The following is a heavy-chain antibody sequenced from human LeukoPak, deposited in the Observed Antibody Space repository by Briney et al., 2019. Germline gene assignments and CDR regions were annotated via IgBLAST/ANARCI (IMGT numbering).Heavy chain of an antibody. J-gene: IGHJ4*02. CDR2: ISSSSSYI. Sequence: GGSLRLSCAASGFTFSSYAMSWVRQAPGKGLEWVSSISSSSSYIYYADSVKGRFTISRDNAKNSLYLQMNSLRAEDTAVYYCARAYYYDSSGFDYWGQGTLVTVSS. CDR1: GFTFSSYA. D-gene: IGHD3-22*01. CDR3: ARAYYYDSSGFDY. V-gene: IGHV3-21*01.